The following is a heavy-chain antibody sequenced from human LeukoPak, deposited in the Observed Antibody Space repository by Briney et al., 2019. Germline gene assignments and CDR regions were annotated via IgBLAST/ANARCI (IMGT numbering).Heavy chain of an antibody. CDR3: ARDLYYYGSGSYFGLDP. J-gene: IGHJ5*02. CDR1: GGSFSGYY. Sequence: SETLSLTCAVYGGSFSGYYWSWIRQPPGKGLEWIGEINHSGSTNYNPSLKSRVTISVDTSKNQFSLKLSSVTAADTAVYYCARDLYYYGSGSYFGLDPWGQGTLVTVSS. D-gene: IGHD3-10*01. V-gene: IGHV4-34*01. CDR2: INHSGST.